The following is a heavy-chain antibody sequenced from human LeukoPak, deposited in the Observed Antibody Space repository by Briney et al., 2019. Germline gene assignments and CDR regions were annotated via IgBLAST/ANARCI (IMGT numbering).Heavy chain of an antibody. J-gene: IGHJ3*02. CDR3: WGYHYYGSGRDAFEI. D-gene: IGHD3-10*01. V-gene: IGHV3-23*01. Sequence: GGSLRLSCAASGFTFSSYAMSWVRQAPGKGLEWVSTSIDSNTYYADSVKGRFTISRDNFKNTLYLQMHSLRAEGTAVYYCWGYHYYGSGRDAFEIWGQGTTVTVSS. CDR1: GFTFSSYA. CDR2: SIDSNT.